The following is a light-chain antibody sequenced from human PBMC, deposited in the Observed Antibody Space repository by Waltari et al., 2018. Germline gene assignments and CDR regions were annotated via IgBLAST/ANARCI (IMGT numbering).Light chain of an antibody. CDR3: SSYTSSSSLVV. J-gene: IGLJ2*01. Sequence: QSALTQPASVSGSPGQSLTLSCPGTSSDAGGYNYVPWYQQHPGNAPKLMIYEVSNRPSGVSNRFSGSKSGNTASLTISGLQAEDEADYYCSSYTSSSSLVVFGGGTKLTVL. CDR1: SSDAGGYNY. V-gene: IGLV2-14*01. CDR2: EVS.